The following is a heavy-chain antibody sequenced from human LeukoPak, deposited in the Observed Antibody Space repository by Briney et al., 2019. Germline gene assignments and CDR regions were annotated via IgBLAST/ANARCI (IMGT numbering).Heavy chain of an antibody. J-gene: IGHJ4*02. V-gene: IGHV3-23*01. D-gene: IGHD5-18*01. CDR2: ITASGGNT. CDR1: GFTFSSYA. Sequence: GGSLRLSCAASGFTFSSYAMGWVRQAPGKGLEWVSAITASGGNTYYADSVKGRFTISRDNSKNTLYLQVNSLRAEDTAVYYRAKGNGYSYGRYYLDYWGQGTLVTVSS. CDR3: AKGNGYSYGRYYLDY.